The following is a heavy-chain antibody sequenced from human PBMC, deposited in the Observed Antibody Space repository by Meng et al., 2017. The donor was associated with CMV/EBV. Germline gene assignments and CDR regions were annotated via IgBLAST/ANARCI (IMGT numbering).Heavy chain of an antibody. CDR3: ARGVVTMIVVYDP. J-gene: IGHJ5*02. CDR2: IYSSGRT. D-gene: IGHD3-22*01. CDR1: GGSISSSSYY. Sequence: QSHLQDSGPGWVKPSETLSLPCIVSGGSISSSSYYWGWIRQPPGKGLEWIVSIYSSGRTYYNPSLKSRVTISVDTSKNQFSLKLSSVTAADTAVYYCARGVVTMIVVYDPWGQGTLVTVFS. V-gene: IGHV4-39*07.